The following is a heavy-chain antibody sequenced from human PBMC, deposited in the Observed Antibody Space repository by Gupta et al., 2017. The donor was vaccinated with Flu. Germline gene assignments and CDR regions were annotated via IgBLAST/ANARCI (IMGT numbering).Heavy chain of an antibody. CDR1: GYIFRNYE. J-gene: IGHJ6*03. V-gene: IGHV3-48*03. CDR3: ARVDCSSTRCYDYDHYYMDV. D-gene: IGHD2-2*01. Sequence: EVQLVESGGGLVQPGGSLRLSCAASGYIFRNYEMKWVRQAPGKGLQWVSHISSSGTSMYYAGSVKGRFSISRDNAKNLLYLQMNSLRAEDTAIYYCARVDCSSTRCYDYDHYYMDVWGKGTTVTVSS. CDR2: ISSSGTSM.